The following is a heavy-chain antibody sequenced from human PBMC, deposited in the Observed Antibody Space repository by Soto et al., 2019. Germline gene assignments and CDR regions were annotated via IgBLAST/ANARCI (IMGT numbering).Heavy chain of an antibody. V-gene: IGHV1-18*04. D-gene: IGHD3-3*01. CDR2: ISAYNGNT. CDR3: ARGPRGFGVVNLFDY. J-gene: IGHJ4*02. CDR1: GYTFTSYG. Sequence: ASVNVSCKASGYTFTSYGISWVRQAPGQGLEWMGWISAYNGNTNYAQKLQGRVTMTTDTSTSTAYMELRSLRSDDTAVYYCARGPRGFGVVNLFDYWGQGTLVTVSS.